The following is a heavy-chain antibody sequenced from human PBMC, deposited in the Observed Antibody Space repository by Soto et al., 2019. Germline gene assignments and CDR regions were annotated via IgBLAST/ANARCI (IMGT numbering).Heavy chain of an antibody. CDR1: GFSLSNARMG. D-gene: IGHD2-15*01. CDR2: IFSNDEK. CDR3: AHSSWGQVVAATLGYNWFDP. V-gene: IGHV2-26*01. J-gene: IGHJ5*02. Sequence: SGPTLVNPTETLTLTCTVSGFSLSNARMGVSWIRQPPGKALEWLAHIFSNDEKSYSTSLKSRLTITKDTSKNQVVLTMTNMDPVDTATYYCAHSSWGQVVAATLGYNWFDPWGQGTLVTVSS.